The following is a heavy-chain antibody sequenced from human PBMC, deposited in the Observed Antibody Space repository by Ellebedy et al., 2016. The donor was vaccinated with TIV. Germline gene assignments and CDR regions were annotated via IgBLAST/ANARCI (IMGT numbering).Heavy chain of an antibody. J-gene: IGHJ4*02. V-gene: IGHV1-46*01. CDR3: AKLAGGFYFDY. CDR1: GYTFTDYY. D-gene: IGHD3-10*01. Sequence: ASVKVSCKASGYTFTDYYIHWVRQAPGQGLEWMGIINPSGGSTNYAQKLQGRVAITRDTSTSTVYMEMSSLRSEDTAVYYCAKLAGGFYFDYWGQGTLVTASS. CDR2: INPSGGST.